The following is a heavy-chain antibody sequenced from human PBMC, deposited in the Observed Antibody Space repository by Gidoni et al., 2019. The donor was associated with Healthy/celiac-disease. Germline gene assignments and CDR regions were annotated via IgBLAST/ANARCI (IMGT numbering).Heavy chain of an antibody. CDR3: AKEDSGSWYSGRYYYGMDV. D-gene: IGHD6-13*01. CDR2: ISYDGSNK. J-gene: IGHJ6*04. Sequence: GGVVQPGRSLRLSCAASGFTFSSYGMHWVRQAPGKGLEWVAVISYDGSNKYYADSVKGRFTISRDNSKNTLYLQMNSLRAEDTAVYYCAKEDSGSWYSGRYYYGMDVWGKGTTVTVSS. V-gene: IGHV3-30*18. CDR1: GFTFSSYG.